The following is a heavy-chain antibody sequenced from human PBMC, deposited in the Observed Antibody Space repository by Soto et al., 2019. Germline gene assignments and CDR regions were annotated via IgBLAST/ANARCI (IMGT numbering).Heavy chain of an antibody. J-gene: IGHJ6*02. D-gene: IGHD6-6*01. CDR2: VYYTGST. V-gene: IGHV4-30-4*01. Sequence: QVQLQESGPGLVQPSQPLSLTCSVSGGSFDSGDYYWHWIRQPPGKFLEYIGYVYYTGSTYYNPSLKSRLTKSLATSEHQFSLKLNSVTDADTACYLCAWSSSNSHYSGLDVWGQGTTVPVSS. CDR1: GGSFDSGDYY. CDR3: AWSSSNSHYSGLDV.